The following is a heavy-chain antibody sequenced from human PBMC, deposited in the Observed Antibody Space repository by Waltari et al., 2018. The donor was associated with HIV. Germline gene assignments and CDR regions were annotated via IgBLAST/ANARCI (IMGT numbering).Heavy chain of an antibody. V-gene: IGHV3-30*01. CDR1: GFTFSSYA. D-gene: IGHD3-10*01. Sequence: QVQLVESGGGVVQPGRSLRLSCAASGFTFSSYAMHWVRQAPGKGLEWGASIGYDGNEKYYADAVKDRFTISRGNSRNTLYLQMNSLRAEDTAVYYCARGRGGPDYWGQGTLVTVSS. J-gene: IGHJ4*02. CDR2: IGYDGNEK. CDR3: ARGRGGPDY.